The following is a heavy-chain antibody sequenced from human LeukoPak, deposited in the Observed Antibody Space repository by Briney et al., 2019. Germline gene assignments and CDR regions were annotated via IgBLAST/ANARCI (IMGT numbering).Heavy chain of an antibody. Sequence: SETLSLTCTVSGGSISSYYWSWIRQPPGKGLEWIGYIYYSGSTNYNPSLKSRVTISVDTSKNRFSLKLSSVTAADTAVYYCARLSVAVDRNWFDPWGQGTLVTVSS. V-gene: IGHV4-59*08. J-gene: IGHJ5*02. CDR1: GGSISSYY. CDR2: IYYSGST. CDR3: ARLSVAVDRNWFDP. D-gene: IGHD6-19*01.